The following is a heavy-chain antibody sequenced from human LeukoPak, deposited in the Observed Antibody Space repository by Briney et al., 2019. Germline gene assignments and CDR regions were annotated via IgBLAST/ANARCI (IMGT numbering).Heavy chain of an antibody. CDR3: ANRYCGGDCISYFDY. V-gene: IGHV3-23*01. CDR2: ISGSGGST. CDR1: GFTFSSYA. D-gene: IGHD2-21*02. J-gene: IGHJ4*02. Sequence: GGSLRLSCAASGFTFSSYAMSWVRQAPVKGLEWVSPISGSGGSTYYADSVKGRFTISRDNSKNTLYLQMNSLRAEDTAVYYCANRYCGGDCISYFDYWGQGTLVTVSS.